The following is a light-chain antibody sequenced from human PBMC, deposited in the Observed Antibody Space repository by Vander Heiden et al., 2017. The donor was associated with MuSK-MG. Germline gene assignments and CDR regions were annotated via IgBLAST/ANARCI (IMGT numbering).Light chain of an antibody. V-gene: IGKV3-11*01. J-gene: IGKJ1*01. CDR2: DAS. Sequence: ELVLTQSPATPPSSPGERGTFACRASQSVSSQLPRYQQKPGQPPRLIIYDASNRATGIPAMFSGSGSGTVFTLTISSLEPEDVAVYYCQQRSNWPPTFGQGTKVEIK. CDR3: QQRSNWPPT. CDR1: QSVSSQ.